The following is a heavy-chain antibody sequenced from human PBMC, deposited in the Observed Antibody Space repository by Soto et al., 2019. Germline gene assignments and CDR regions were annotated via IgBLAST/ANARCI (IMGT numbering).Heavy chain of an antibody. CDR3: ARESMVRGVIESYYYGMDA. CDR2: IIPIFGPA. Sequence: SVKVSCKASGGTFSSYAISWVRQAPGQGLEWMGGIIPIFGPANYAQKVQGRVTITADESTSTAYMELSSLRSEDTAVYYCARESMVRGVIESYYYGMDAWGQGTTVTVSS. CDR1: GGTFSSYA. J-gene: IGHJ6*02. D-gene: IGHD3-10*01. V-gene: IGHV1-69*13.